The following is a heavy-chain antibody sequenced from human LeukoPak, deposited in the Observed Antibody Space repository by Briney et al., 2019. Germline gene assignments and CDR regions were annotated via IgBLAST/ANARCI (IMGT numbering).Heavy chain of an antibody. CDR1: GFTFSSYW. CDR2: IKQEGSEK. V-gene: IGHV3-7*01. J-gene: IGHJ5*02. CDR3: ARDGGVYYYGSGPWFDP. D-gene: IGHD3-10*01. Sequence: PGGSLRLSCAASGFTFSSYWMSWVRQAPGEGGDGVANIKQEGSEKDYVDSVKGRFTISRENAKNSLYLQMHSLRAEDTAVYYCARDGGVYYYGSGPWFDPWGQGTLVTVSS.